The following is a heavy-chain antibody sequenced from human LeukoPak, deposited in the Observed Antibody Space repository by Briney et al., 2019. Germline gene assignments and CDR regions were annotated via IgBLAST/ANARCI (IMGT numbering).Heavy chain of an antibody. V-gene: IGHV1-46*01. CDR2: IKSSGGST. CDR1: GYTFTCNH. Sequence: ASVKVSCQASGYTFTCNHMQWVRQAPGQGLEYMGIIKSSGGSTNYAQKFQGRVTMTRDTSTSTVYMELSSLRSEDTAVYYCARDIPHVYYFDNWGQGTLVTVSS. CDR3: ARDIPHVYYFDN. J-gene: IGHJ4*02.